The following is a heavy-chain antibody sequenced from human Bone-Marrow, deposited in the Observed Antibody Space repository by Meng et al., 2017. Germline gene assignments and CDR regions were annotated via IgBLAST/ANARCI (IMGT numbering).Heavy chain of an antibody. CDR2: ISGNGGII. Sequence: GESLKISCAASGFSFSDYHMSWIRQAPGKGLEWVSYISGNGGIIYHADSVKGRFTISRDNAKNSLYLQMNSLRAEDTAVYYCARRSGSSGSYGHDYWGRGTLVTVSS. CDR1: GFSFSDYH. J-gene: IGHJ4*02. V-gene: IGHV3-11*01. D-gene: IGHD6-19*01. CDR3: ARRSGSSGSYGHDY.